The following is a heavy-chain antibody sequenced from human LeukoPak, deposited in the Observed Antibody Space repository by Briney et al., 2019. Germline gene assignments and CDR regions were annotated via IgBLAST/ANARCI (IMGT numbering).Heavy chain of an antibody. J-gene: IGHJ5*02. CDR2: INHSGST. CDR1: GGSFSGYY. CDR3: ARGLDGDCSSTSCYNWFDP. Sequence: SETLSLTCAVYGGSFSGYYWSWIRQPPGKGLEWIGEINHSGSTNYNPSLKSRVTISVDTSKNQFSLKLSSVTAADTAVYYCARGLDGDCSSTSCYNWFDPWGQGTLVTVSS. V-gene: IGHV4-34*01. D-gene: IGHD2-2*03.